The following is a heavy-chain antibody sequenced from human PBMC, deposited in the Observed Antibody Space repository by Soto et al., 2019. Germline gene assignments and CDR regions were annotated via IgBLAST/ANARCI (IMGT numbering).Heavy chain of an antibody. D-gene: IGHD2-8*01. CDR1: GYTFTSYG. CDR3: ARGKGYCTNGVCYTRGNWFDP. J-gene: IGHJ5*02. V-gene: IGHV1-18*01. Sequence: QVQLVQSGAEVKKPGASVKVSCKASGYTFTSYGISWVRQAPGQGLEWMGWISAYNGNTNYAQKLQGRVTMTTDTSKSTAYMELRSLRSDDTAVYYCARGKGYCTNGVCYTRGNWFDPWGQGTLVTVSS. CDR2: ISAYNGNT.